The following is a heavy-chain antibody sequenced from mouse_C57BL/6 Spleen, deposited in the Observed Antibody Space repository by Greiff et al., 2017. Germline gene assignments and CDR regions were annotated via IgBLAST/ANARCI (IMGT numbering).Heavy chain of an antibody. Sequence: QVQLQQSGAELMKPGASVKLSCKASGYTFTGYWIDWVKQRPGHGLEWIGEILPGSGSTNYNEKFKGKATFTADTSSNTAYMQLSSLTTEDSAIYYWAIYYDDDGNTDYAMDHWGQGTSVTVSS. CDR1: GYTFTGYW. D-gene: IGHD2-4*01. V-gene: IGHV1-9*01. J-gene: IGHJ4*01. CDR3: AIYYDDDGNTDYAMDH. CDR2: ILPGSGST.